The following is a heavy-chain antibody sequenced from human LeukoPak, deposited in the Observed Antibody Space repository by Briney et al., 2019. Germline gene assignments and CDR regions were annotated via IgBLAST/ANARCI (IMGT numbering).Heavy chain of an antibody. J-gene: IGHJ3*02. CDR1: GGTFSSYA. D-gene: IGHD3-22*01. CDR2: IIPILGIA. V-gene: IGHV1-69*04. CDR3: ARAYDSSGDAFDI. Sequence: SVKVSCKASGGTFSSYAISWVRQAPGQGLEWMGRIIPILGIANYAQKFQGRVTITADKSTSTAYMELSSLRSEDTAVYYCARAYDSSGDAFDIWGQGTLVTVSS.